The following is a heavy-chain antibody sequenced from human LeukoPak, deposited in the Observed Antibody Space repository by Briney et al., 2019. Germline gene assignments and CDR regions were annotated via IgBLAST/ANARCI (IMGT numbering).Heavy chain of an antibody. J-gene: IGHJ4*02. V-gene: IGHV3-48*03. D-gene: IGHD6-19*01. CDR2: ISSSGSIT. CDR3: ARIAVTGMSYFDY. CDR1: GFSFSTYA. Sequence: GGSLRLSCAASGFSFSTYAMTWLRQAQGKGLEGVSYISSSGSITYYADSVKGRFTISRDNAKKSLYLQMNSLRAEDTAVYYCARIAVTGMSYFDYWGQGTQVTVSS.